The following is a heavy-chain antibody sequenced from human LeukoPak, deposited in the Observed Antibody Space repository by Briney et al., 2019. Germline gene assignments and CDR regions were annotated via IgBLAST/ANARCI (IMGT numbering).Heavy chain of an antibody. CDR2: INPNSGGT. V-gene: IGHV1-2*06. CDR1: GYTFTGYY. Sequence: ASVKVSCKASGYTFTGYYMHWVRQAPGQGLEWMGRINPNSGGTNSAQKFQGRVTMTRDTSISTAYMELSRLTSDDTAVYYCARGELVGLGATSAGWFDPWGQGTTVTVSS. J-gene: IGHJ5*01. CDR3: ARGELVGLGATSAGWFDP. D-gene: IGHD1-26*01.